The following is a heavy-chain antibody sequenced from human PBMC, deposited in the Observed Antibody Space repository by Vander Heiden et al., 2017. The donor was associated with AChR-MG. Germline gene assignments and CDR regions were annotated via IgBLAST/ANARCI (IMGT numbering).Heavy chain of an antibody. CDR1: GGTLSSHA. Sequence: QVQLVQSGAEVTKPGSSVKVSCKASGGTLSSHASRGVRKAPGRGLGWMGGIIPIFGTANYARKFQGRVTITADESTSTAYMVLGSLRSEDTAVYYCARAYDFWSGYLKRNGFDPWGQGTLVTVSS. D-gene: IGHD3-3*01. CDR2: IIPIFGTA. J-gene: IGHJ5*02. CDR3: ARAYDFWSGYLKRNGFDP. V-gene: IGHV1-69*01.